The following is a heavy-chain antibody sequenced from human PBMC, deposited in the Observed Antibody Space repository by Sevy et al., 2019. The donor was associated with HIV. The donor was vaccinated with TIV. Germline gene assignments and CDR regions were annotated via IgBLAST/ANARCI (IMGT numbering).Heavy chain of an antibody. V-gene: IGHV4-34*01. J-gene: IGHJ3*02. CDR3: ARGRLRTTMVVMTLSGALDI. D-gene: IGHD3-10*01. CDR2: INHSGST. Sequence: SETLSLTCAVYGGSFPGNYWTWIRQSPGKGLEWLGEINHSGSTEYNPSLKSRVSISVDTSKNQFSLKLTSVTAADTATYYCARGRLRTTMVVMTLSGALDIWGQGTTITVSS. CDR1: GGSFPGNY.